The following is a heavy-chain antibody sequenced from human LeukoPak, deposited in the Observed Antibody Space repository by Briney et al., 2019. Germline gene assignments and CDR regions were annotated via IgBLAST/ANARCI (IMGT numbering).Heavy chain of an antibody. D-gene: IGHD2-2*01. CDR3: ARQVVPAAIVD. Sequence: PSETLSLTCTVSGGSISSSSYYWGWIRQPPGKGLEWIGSIYYSGSTYYNPSLKSRVTISVDTSKNQFSLKLSSVTAADTAVYYCARQVVPAAIVDWGQGTLVTVSS. CDR1: GGSISSSSYY. J-gene: IGHJ4*02. V-gene: IGHV4-39*01. CDR2: IYYSGST.